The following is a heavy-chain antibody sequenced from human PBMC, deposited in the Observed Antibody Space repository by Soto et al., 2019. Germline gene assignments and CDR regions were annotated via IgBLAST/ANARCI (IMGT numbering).Heavy chain of an antibody. D-gene: IGHD1-26*01. Sequence: GGSLRLSCAASGFTFSSYAMSWVRQAPGKGLEWVSAISGSGGGTYYADSVKGRFTISRDNSKNTLYLQMNSLRAEDTAVYYCAKDRWDTSSLDYWGQGTPVTVSS. CDR2: ISGSGGGT. J-gene: IGHJ4*02. CDR1: GFTFSSYA. V-gene: IGHV3-23*01. CDR3: AKDRWDTSSLDY.